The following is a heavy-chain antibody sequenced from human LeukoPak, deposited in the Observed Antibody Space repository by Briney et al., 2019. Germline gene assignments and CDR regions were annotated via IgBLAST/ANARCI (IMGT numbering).Heavy chain of an antibody. Sequence: GGSLRLSCAASGFTFSTYGMHWVRQAPGKGLEWVAIISDDGGREYYADSVKGRFTISRDNSKSTLYLQRNSLRAEASAVFYCAKDQKRASGYYAMDVWGPGTTVTVSS. V-gene: IGHV3-30*18. CDR1: GFTFSTYG. J-gene: IGHJ6*02. D-gene: IGHD3-16*01. CDR3: AKDQKRASGYYAMDV. CDR2: ISDDGGRE.